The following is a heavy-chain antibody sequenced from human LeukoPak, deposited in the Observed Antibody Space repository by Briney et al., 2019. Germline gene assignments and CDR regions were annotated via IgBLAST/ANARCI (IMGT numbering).Heavy chain of an antibody. CDR2: IYPGDSDT. V-gene: IGHV5-51*01. J-gene: IGHJ4*02. CDR3: ARQVTMVRGVTYYFDY. CDR1: GYSFTSYW. Sequence: GESLKISCKGSGYSFTSYWIGWVRQMPGKGLEWMGIIYPGDSDTRYSPSFQGQVTISADKSISTAYLQWSSLKASDTAMYYCARQVTMVRGVTYYFDYWGQGTLVTVSS. D-gene: IGHD3-10*01.